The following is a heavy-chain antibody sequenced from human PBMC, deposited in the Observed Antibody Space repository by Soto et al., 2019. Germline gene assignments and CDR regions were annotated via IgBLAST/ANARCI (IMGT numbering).Heavy chain of an antibody. CDR3: ARSSQWKEVDALVY. D-gene: IGHD6-19*01. Sequence: QVQLLQSGNEVKNPGASMRVSCKASGYTFSSYGISWVRQAPGQGLEWMGWISGYNGNTNYAQKFQGRVTMTTDTSTSTAYMELTSLRSDDTGVYYWARSSQWKEVDALVYWGKGTLVTVSS. CDR2: ISGYNGNT. CDR1: GYTFSSYG. V-gene: IGHV1-18*01. J-gene: IGHJ4*02.